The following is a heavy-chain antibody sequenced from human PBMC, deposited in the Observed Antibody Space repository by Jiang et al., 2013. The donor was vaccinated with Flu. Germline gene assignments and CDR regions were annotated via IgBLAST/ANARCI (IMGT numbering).Heavy chain of an antibody. CDR3: TKDRDQQLLHYFDY. V-gene: IGHV3-30*18. CDR1: STYV. Sequence: STYVMHWVRQAPGKGLEWVALISFDGTTKYYADSVKGRFTISRDTSKNTLFLQMNSLRPEDTAVYYCTKDRDQQLLHYFDYWGQGTLV. J-gene: IGHJ4*02. CDR2: ISFDGTTK. D-gene: IGHD6-13*01.